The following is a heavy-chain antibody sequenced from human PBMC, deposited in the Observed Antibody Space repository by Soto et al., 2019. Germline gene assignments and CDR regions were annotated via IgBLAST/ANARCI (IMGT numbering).Heavy chain of an antibody. Sequence: RLSCAASGFTFSSYAMSWVRQAPGKGLEWVSAISGSGGSTYYADSVKGRFTISRDNSKNTLYLQMNSLRAEDTAVYYCAKDPRLPYYYDSSGYYRREYFDYWGQGPLVTVS. V-gene: IGHV3-23*01. CDR3: AKDPRLPYYYDSSGYYRREYFDY. D-gene: IGHD3-22*01. CDR1: GFTFSSYA. J-gene: IGHJ4*02. CDR2: ISGSGGST.